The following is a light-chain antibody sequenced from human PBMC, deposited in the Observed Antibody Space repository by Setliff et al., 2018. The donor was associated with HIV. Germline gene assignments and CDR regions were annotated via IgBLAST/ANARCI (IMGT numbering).Light chain of an antibody. CDR2: RNN. V-gene: IGLV1-44*01. Sequence: QSVLTQPPSAFGTPGQRVTISCSGSSSNIGSNIVNWYQHLPGTAPKLLIYRNNQRPSGVPDRFSGSKSGTSASLAISGLQPEDEADYYCATWDDSLNGNVFGSGTKVTVL. CDR1: SSNIGSNI. CDR3: ATWDDSLNGNV. J-gene: IGLJ1*01.